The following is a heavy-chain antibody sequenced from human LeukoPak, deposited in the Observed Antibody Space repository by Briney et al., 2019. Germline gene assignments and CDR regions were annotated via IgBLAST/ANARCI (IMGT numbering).Heavy chain of an antibody. CDR3: ARTIFGVDNGVRRYFDY. D-gene: IGHD3-3*01. Sequence: GGSLRLSCAASGFTVSSNYMSWVRQAPGKGLEWVSVIYSGGSTYYADSVKGRFTIPRDNSKNTLYLQMNSLRAEDTAVYYCARTIFGVDNGVRRYFDYWGQGTLVTVSS. J-gene: IGHJ4*02. CDR1: GFTVSSNY. V-gene: IGHV3-53*01. CDR2: IYSGGST.